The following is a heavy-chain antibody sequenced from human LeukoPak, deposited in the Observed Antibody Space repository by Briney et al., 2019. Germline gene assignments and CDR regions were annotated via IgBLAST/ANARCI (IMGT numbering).Heavy chain of an antibody. CDR3: ANDMTGSYGYFDY. V-gene: IGHV3-9*01. D-gene: IGHD1-26*01. Sequence: GGSLRLSCAASGFTFDDYAMHWVRQAPGKGLEWVSGISWNSGSIGYADSVKGRFTISRDNAKNSLYLQMNSLRAEDTALYYCANDMTGSYGYFDYWGQGTLVTVSS. CDR1: GFTFDDYA. CDR2: ISWNSGSI. J-gene: IGHJ4*02.